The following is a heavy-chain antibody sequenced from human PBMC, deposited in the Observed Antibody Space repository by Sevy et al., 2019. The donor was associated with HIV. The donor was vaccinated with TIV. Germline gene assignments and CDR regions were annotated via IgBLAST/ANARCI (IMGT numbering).Heavy chain of an antibody. V-gene: IGHV3-64D*06. Sequence: GGSLRLSCSASGFTFSSYAMHWVRQAPGKGLEYVSAISSNGGSTYYADSVKGRFTISRDNSKNTLYLQMSSLRAEDTAVYYCAGEYYYDCSGYRLPWDYWGQGTLVTVSS. CDR1: GFTFSSYA. J-gene: IGHJ4*02. CDR3: AGEYYYDCSGYRLPWDY. D-gene: IGHD3-22*01. CDR2: ISSNGGST.